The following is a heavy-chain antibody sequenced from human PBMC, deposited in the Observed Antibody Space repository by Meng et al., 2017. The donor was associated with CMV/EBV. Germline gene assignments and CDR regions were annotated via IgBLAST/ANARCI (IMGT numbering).Heavy chain of an antibody. CDR3: AHRRCSSTGCYRGGWFDP. CDR2: IYWNDDK. D-gene: IGHD2-2*02. V-gene: IGHV2-5*01. J-gene: IGHJ5*02. CDR1: LSTSGVG. Sequence: LSTSGVGVGWIRQPPGKALEWLALIYWNDDKRYSPSLKSRLTITKDTSKNQVVLTMTNMDPVDTATYYCAHRRCSSTGCYRGGWFDPWGQGTLVTVSS.